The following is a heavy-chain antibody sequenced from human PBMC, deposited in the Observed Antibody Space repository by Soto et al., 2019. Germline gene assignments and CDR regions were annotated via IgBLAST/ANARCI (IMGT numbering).Heavy chain of an antibody. Sequence: EVQLVESGGGLVKPGGSLRLSCAASGFTFSNAWMSWVRQAPGKGLEWVGRIKSKTDGGTTDYAAPVEGRFTISRDDSKNTLYLQMNSVRTEDTAVYYCTLDSSSWAYHYYFGMDVWGQGTTVTVSS. V-gene: IGHV3-15*01. CDR3: TLDSSSWAYHYYFGMDV. CDR2: IKSKTDGGTT. D-gene: IGHD2-2*01. CDR1: GFTFSNAW. J-gene: IGHJ6*02.